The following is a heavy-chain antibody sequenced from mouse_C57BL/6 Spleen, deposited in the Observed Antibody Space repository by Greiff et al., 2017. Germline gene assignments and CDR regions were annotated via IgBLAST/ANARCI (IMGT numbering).Heavy chain of an antibody. CDR3: ARDDGYYSQFAY. CDR2: IYPGSGNT. J-gene: IGHJ3*01. CDR1: GYTFTDYY. V-gene: IGHV1-76*01. D-gene: IGHD2-3*01. Sequence: VQLQQSGAELVRPGASVKLSCKASGYTFTDYYINWVKQRPGQGLEWIARIYPGSGNTYYNEKFKGKATLTAEKSSSTAYMQLSSLTSEDSAVYFCARDDGYYSQFAYWGQGTLVTVSA.